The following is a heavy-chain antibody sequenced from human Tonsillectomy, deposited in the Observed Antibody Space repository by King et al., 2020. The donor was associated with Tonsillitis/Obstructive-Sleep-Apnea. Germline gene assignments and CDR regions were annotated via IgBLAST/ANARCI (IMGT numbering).Heavy chain of an antibody. D-gene: IGHD3-16*01. J-gene: IGHJ4*02. CDR1: GYSFTNYW. CDR3: ARRMGGDNYAYAH. V-gene: IGHV5-51*01. Sequence: VQLVESGAEVKKPGESLRISCKGSGYSFTNYWIGWVRQMPGKGLEYMGLIYPGDSDTRYSPSFQGQVSISADKSINTAYLQWNSLKASDTAIYYCARRMGGDNYAYAHWGQGTLVIVSS. CDR2: IYPGDSDT.